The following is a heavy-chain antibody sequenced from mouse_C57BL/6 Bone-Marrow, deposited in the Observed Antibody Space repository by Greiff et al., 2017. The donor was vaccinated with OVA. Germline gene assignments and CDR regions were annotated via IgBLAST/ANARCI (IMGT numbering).Heavy chain of an antibody. CDR3: ARGGLGYYYGSSVAY. V-gene: IGHV1-52*01. CDR1: GYTFTSYW. D-gene: IGHD1-1*01. J-gene: IGHJ3*01. CDR2: IDPSDSET. Sequence: QVQLKQPGAELVRPGSSVKLSCKASGYTFTSYWMHWVKQRPIQGLEWIGNIDPSDSETHYNQKFKDKATLTVDKSSSTAYMQLSSLTSEDSAVYYCARGGLGYYYGSSVAYWGQGTLVTVSA.